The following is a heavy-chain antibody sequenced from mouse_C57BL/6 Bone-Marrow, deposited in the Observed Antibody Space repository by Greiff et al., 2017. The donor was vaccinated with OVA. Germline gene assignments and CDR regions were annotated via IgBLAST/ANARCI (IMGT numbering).Heavy chain of an antibody. J-gene: IGHJ2*01. CDR1: GYTFTDYY. CDR3: AILDSSGYDYFDY. V-gene: IGHV1-19*01. CDR2: INPYNGGT. Sequence: EVQLQQSGPVLVKPGASVKMSCKASGYTFTDYYMNWVKQSHGKSLEWIGVINPYNGGTSYNQKFKGKATLTVDKSSSTAYMELNSLTSEDSAVYYCAILDSSGYDYFDYWGQGTTLTVSS. D-gene: IGHD3-2*02.